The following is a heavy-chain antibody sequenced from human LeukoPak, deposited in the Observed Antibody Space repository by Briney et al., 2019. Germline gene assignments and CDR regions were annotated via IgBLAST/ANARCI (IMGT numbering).Heavy chain of an antibody. CDR2: ISGSGGST. Sequence: PGGSLRLSCAASGFTFSSYAMSWVRQAPGKGLEWVSAISGSGGSTYYADSVKGRFTISRDNSKNTLYLQVNSLRAEDTAVYYCAKSRAIVVVVAATPLDYWGQGTLVTVSS. J-gene: IGHJ4*02. V-gene: IGHV3-23*01. CDR3: AKSRAIVVVVAATPLDY. D-gene: IGHD2-15*01. CDR1: GFTFSSYA.